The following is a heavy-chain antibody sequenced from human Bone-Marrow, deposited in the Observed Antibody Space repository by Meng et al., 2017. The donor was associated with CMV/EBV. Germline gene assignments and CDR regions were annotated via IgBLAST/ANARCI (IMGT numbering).Heavy chain of an antibody. CDR3: VKGVGGYCYGMDV. CDR2: ILYDGSNE. D-gene: IGHD3-10*01. Sequence: GESLKISCAASGFTFSSFGMHWVRQAPGKGLEWVAFILYDGSNEYCADYVKGRFIIFRENSKNTWYLQMNSLRADDTAVYFCVKGVGGYCYGMDVWGQGTTVTVSS. V-gene: IGHV3-30*18. CDR1: GFTFSSFG. J-gene: IGHJ6*02.